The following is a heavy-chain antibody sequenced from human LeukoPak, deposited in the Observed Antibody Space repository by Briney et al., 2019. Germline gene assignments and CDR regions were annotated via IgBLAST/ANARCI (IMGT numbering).Heavy chain of an antibody. V-gene: IGHV1-18*01. CDR2: ISAYNGNT. CDR1: GYTFTSYG. D-gene: IGHD4-17*01. CDR3: ARESVLGYGDYVGYFDY. J-gene: IGHJ4*02. Sequence: ASVKVSCKASGYTFTSYGISWVRQAPGQGLEWIGWISAYNGNTNYAQKLQGRVTMTTDTSTSTAYMELRSLRSDDTAVYYCARESVLGYGDYVGYFDYWGQGTLVTVSS.